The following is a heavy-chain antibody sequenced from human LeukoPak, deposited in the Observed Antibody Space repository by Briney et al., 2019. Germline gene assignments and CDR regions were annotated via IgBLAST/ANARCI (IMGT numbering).Heavy chain of an antibody. CDR2: ISVSGDST. CDR3: VKGLRYTSGWWDY. V-gene: IGHV3-23*01. D-gene: IGHD6-19*01. J-gene: IGHJ4*02. Sequence: PGGSLRLSCATSGFSFSSYAMSWVRQAPGKGLEWVSGISVSGDSTYYADSVKGRFTISRDNSKNTLYVKMSSLRAEDTAVYYCVKGLRYTSGWWDYWGQGTLVTVSS. CDR1: GFSFSSYA.